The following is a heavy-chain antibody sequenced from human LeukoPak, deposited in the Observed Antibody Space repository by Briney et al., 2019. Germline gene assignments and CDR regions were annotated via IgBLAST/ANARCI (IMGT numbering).Heavy chain of an antibody. J-gene: IGHJ3*02. D-gene: IGHD1-26*01. Sequence: GESQKISCKGSGYSFSNYWIAWVRQMPGKGLEWMGVIYPGDSDTRYNPSFQGQANISADKSIRTAYLHWSSLKASDTAMYYCARRNDESGEAFDIWGQGTMVTVSS. CDR1: GYSFSNYW. CDR3: ARRNDESGEAFDI. CDR2: IYPGDSDT. V-gene: IGHV5-51*01.